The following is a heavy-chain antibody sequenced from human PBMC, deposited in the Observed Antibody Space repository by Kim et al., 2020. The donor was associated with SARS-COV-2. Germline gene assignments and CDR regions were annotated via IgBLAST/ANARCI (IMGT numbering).Heavy chain of an antibody. CDR3: ARIRYCSSTSCLGDWFDP. Sequence: SVKVSCKASGGTFSSYAISWVRQAPGQGLEWMGGIIPIFGTANYAQKFQGRVTITADESTSTAYMELSSLRSEDTAVYYCARIRYCSSTSCLGDWFDPWGQGTLVTVSS. CDR2: IIPIFGTA. V-gene: IGHV1-69*13. D-gene: IGHD2-2*01. J-gene: IGHJ5*02. CDR1: GGTFSSYA.